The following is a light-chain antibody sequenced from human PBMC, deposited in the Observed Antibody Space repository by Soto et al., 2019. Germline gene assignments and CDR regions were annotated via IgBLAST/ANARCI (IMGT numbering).Light chain of an antibody. Sequence: QSVLTQPASVSGSPGQSITISCTGTSRDVGAYIYVSWYQQHPGKAPKFLIYEVSKRPSGVSDRFSGSKSGNTASLTISGLQAEDEADYYCTSYTSSSTYVFGTGTKVTVL. CDR3: TSYTSSSTYV. J-gene: IGLJ1*01. CDR1: SRDVGAYIY. CDR2: EVS. V-gene: IGLV2-14*01.